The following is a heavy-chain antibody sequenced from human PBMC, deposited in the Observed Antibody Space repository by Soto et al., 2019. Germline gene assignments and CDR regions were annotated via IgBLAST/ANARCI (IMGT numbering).Heavy chain of an antibody. CDR1: GGSISSGDYY. CDR2: IYYSGST. CDR3: ARLVQLLQGRWFDP. J-gene: IGHJ5*02. V-gene: IGHV4-30-4*01. D-gene: IGHD1-1*01. Sequence: QVQLQESGPGLVKPSQTLSLTCTVSGGSISSGDYYWSWIRQPLGKGLEGVGYIYYSGSTYYNPSLKRRVTISVDTSKNQFSLKLSSVTAADTAVYYCARLVQLLQGRWFDPWGQGTLVTVSS.